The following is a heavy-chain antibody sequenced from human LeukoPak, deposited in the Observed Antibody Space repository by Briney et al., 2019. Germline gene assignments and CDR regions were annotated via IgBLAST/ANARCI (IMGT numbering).Heavy chain of an antibody. CDR1: GFTFSGSA. Sequence: PGGSLRLSCAASGFTFSGSAMHWVRLASGKGLEWVGRIRTKSNNYATTYGASVKGRFTISREDSKNTAYLQMNSLKTEDTAVYYCANYDNSGNYYVNYWGQGTLVTVSS. J-gene: IGHJ4*02. CDR2: IRTKSNNYAT. CDR3: ANYDNSGNYYVNY. D-gene: IGHD3-22*01. V-gene: IGHV3-73*01.